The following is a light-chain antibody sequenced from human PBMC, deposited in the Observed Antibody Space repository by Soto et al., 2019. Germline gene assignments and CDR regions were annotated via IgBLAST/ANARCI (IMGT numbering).Light chain of an antibody. CDR1: QGINKF. Sequence: DIQMTQSPSSLSASVGDSATITCRASQGINKFLAWFQQKPGPAPKSLVSTASSLHSGVPARFSGSGSGTDFTLTISILQPEDFAAYYCQQYESFPPTFGGGTRVEIK. V-gene: IGKV1-16*01. J-gene: IGKJ4*01. CDR3: QQYESFPPT. CDR2: TAS.